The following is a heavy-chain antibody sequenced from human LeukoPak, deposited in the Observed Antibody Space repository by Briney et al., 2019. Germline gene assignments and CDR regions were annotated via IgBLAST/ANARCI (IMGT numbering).Heavy chain of an antibody. CDR2: FDPEDGET. V-gene: IGHV1-24*01. J-gene: IGHJ4*02. D-gene: IGHD6-19*01. CDR3: ATAVAGTSPLPN. CDR1: GYTLTELS. Sequence: ASVKVSCKVSGYTLTELSMHWVRQAPGKGLEWMGGFDPEDGETIYAQKFQGRVTMTEDTSTDTAYMELSSLRSEDTAVYYCATAVAGTSPLPNWGQGTLVTVSS.